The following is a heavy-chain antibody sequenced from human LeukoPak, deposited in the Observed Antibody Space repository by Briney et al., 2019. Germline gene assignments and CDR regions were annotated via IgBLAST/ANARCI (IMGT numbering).Heavy chain of an antibody. CDR3: ATGIAAADPDYYYYGMDV. CDR1: GYTFTCYG. CDR2: ISAYNGNT. V-gene: IGHV1-18*01. J-gene: IGHJ6*02. D-gene: IGHD6-13*01. Sequence: ASVKVSCKASGYTFTCYGISWVRQAPGQGLEWMGWISAYNGNTNYAQKLQGRVTMTTDTSTSTAYMELRSLRSDDTAVYYCATGIAAADPDYYYYGMDVWGQGTTVTVSS.